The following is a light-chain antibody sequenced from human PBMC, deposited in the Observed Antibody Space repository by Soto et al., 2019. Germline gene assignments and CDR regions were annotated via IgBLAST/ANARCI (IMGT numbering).Light chain of an antibody. V-gene: IGKV1-5*03. CDR3: QHYNRSWT. Sequence: DIPLTQSASTLSASLGDRVTITWRASQSISSWLAWYQQKPGKAPKLLIYNASSLESGVPSRFSGSGSGTEFTLTITSLQPDDFATYYCQHYNRSWTFGQGTKVDIK. CDR1: QSISSW. J-gene: IGKJ1*01. CDR2: NAS.